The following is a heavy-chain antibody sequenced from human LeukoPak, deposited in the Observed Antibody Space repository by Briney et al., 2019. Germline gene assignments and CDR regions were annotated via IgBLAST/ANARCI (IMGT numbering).Heavy chain of an antibody. J-gene: IGHJ4*02. D-gene: IGHD1-20*01. CDR2: IIPIFGTA. CDR1: GGTFSSYA. Sequence: SVKVSCKASGGTFSSYAISWVRQAPGQGLEWMAGIIPIFGTANYAQKFQGRVTITTDESTSTAYMELSSLRSEDTAVYYCARGPYNWNDGRYFDYWGQGTLVTVSS. CDR3: ARGPYNWNDGRYFDY. V-gene: IGHV1-69*05.